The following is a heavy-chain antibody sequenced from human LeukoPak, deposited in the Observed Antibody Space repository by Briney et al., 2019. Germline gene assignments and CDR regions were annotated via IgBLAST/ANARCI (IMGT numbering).Heavy chain of an antibody. CDR1: EFTFRNYA. Sequence: PGGSLRLSCAASEFTFRNYAMNWVRQAPGKGLEWVSGISGSGGSTNYADSVKGRLPISRDNSKNTLYLQMNSLRAEDTAVYYCARGTVVGSHFDYWGQGTLVTVSS. V-gene: IGHV3-23*01. D-gene: IGHD2-15*01. CDR2: ISGSGGST. J-gene: IGHJ4*02. CDR3: ARGTVVGSHFDY.